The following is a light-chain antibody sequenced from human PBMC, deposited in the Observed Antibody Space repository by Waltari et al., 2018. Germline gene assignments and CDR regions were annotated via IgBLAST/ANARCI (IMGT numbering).Light chain of an antibody. V-gene: IGKV3-11*01. CDR1: QSVSRS. CDR2: DAS. Sequence: EIVLTQSPATLSLSPGERATLSCSASQSVSRSLAWYQQKPGQAPRLLIYDASNRATGIPARFSGSGSGTDFTLTISSLEPEDFALYCCQQSSRWPPTTFGQGTKVEIK. CDR3: QQSSRWPPTT. J-gene: IGKJ1*01.